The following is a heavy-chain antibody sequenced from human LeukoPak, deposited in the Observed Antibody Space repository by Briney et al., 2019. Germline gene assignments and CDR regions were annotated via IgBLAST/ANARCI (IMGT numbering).Heavy chain of an antibody. CDR1: GFTFSSYA. CDR2: ISGSGGST. V-gene: IGHV3-23*01. D-gene: IGHD6-6*01. CDR3: ARGYSSSSSFDY. J-gene: IGHJ4*02. Sequence: GGSLRLSCAASGFTFSSYAMSWVHQAPGKGLEWVSAISGSGGSTYYADSVKGRFTISRDNSKNTLYLQMNSLRAEDTAVYYCARGYSSSSSFDYWGQGTLVTVSS.